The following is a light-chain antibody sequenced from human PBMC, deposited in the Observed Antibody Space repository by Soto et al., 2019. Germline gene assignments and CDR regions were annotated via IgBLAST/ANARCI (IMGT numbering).Light chain of an antibody. J-gene: IGKJ1*01. CDR1: QSVSSSY. CDR2: GAS. Sequence: ENVLTQSPGTLSLSPGERATISCRASQSVSSSYLAWYQQKPGQAPRLLIYGASNRATGIPDRFSGSGSGTDFTLTISRLEPEDFAVYFCQQYGSSFWTFGQGTKVDIK. CDR3: QQYGSSFWT. V-gene: IGKV3-20*01.